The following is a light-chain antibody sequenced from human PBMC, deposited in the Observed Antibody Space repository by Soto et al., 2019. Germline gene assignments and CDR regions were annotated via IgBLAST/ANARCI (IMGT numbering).Light chain of an antibody. CDR1: QSLSSSY. CDR2: GAS. J-gene: IGKJ1*01. V-gene: IGKV3-20*01. Sequence: EIVLTQSPGTLSLSPGERATLSCRAIQSLSSSYLAWYQQKPGQAPRLLIYGASSRATGIPDRFSGSGSGTDFTLTITRLEPEDFAVYYCQQYGSSPTWTFGQGTKVAIK. CDR3: QQYGSSPTWT.